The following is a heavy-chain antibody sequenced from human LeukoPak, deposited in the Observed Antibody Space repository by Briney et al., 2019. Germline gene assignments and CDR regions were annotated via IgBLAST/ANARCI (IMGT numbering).Heavy chain of an antibody. Sequence: ASVKVSCKASGYTFTGYYMHWVRQAPGQGLEWMGWINPNSGGTNYAQKFQGRVTMTRDTSISTAYMELCRLRSGDTAAYYCARDVIMITFGGVPGGWFDPWGQGTLVTVSS. V-gene: IGHV1-2*02. D-gene: IGHD3-16*01. CDR3: ARDVIMITFGGVPGGWFDP. J-gene: IGHJ5*02. CDR1: GYTFTGYY. CDR2: INPNSGGT.